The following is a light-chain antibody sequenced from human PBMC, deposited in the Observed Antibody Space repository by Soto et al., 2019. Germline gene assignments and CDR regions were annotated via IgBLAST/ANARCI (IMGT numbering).Light chain of an antibody. CDR2: DVS. CDR3: SSYTISTTQV. CDR1: SSDVGGYNY. Sequence: QSALTQPASVSGSPGQSITISCTGTSSDVGGYNYVSWYQQHPGKAPKVMIYDVSNRPSGVSNRFSGSKSDNTASLTISGLQAEDEADYYCSSYTISTTQVVGGGTKLTVL. V-gene: IGLV2-14*01. J-gene: IGLJ2*01.